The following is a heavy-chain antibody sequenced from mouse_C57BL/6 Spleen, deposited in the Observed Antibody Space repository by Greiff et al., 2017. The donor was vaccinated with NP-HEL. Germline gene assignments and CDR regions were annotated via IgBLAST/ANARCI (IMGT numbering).Heavy chain of an antibody. Sequence: VQLQQSGPELVKPGASVKISCKASGYAFSSSWMNWVKQRPGKGLEWIGRIYPGDGDTNYNGKFKGKATLTADKSSSTAYMQLSSLTSEDSAVYFCARREDYYGSSSYAMDYWGQGTSVTVSS. D-gene: IGHD1-1*01. CDR1: GYAFSSSW. CDR2: IYPGDGDT. CDR3: ARREDYYGSSSYAMDY. V-gene: IGHV1-82*01. J-gene: IGHJ4*01.